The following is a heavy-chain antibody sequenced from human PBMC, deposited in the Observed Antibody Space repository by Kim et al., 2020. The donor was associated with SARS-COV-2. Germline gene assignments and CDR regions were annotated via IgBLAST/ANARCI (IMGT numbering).Heavy chain of an antibody. CDR3: TRVSPSFPFDY. V-gene: IGHV1-18*01. CDR1: GYTFTSYG. CDR2: ISPYSGAT. Sequence: ASVKVSCKTSGYTFTSYGITWVRQAPGVGFEWMGWISPYSGATVYAQRFQGRVSMTRDRSANTAYMELRNLTPDDTAVYFCTRVSPSFPFDYWGQGTL. J-gene: IGHJ4*02.